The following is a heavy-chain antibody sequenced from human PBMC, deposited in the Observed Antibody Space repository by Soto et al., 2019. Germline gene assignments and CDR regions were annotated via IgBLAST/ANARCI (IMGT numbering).Heavy chain of an antibody. Sequence: SLTCAVSGYSISSGYYWGWIRQPPGKGLEWIGSIYHSGSTYYNPSLKSRVTISVDTSKNQFSLKLSSVTAADTAVYYCARDFEESLNYYDSSGYYLYYFDYWGQGTLVTVSS. CDR1: GYSISSGYY. D-gene: IGHD3-22*01. J-gene: IGHJ4*02. V-gene: IGHV4-38-2*02. CDR2: IYHSGST. CDR3: ARDFEESLNYYDSSGYYLYYFDY.